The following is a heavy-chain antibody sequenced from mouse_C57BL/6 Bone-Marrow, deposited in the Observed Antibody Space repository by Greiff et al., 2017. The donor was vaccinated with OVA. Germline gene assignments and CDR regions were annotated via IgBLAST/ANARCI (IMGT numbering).Heavy chain of an antibody. CDR3: AREGNYSFAY. Sequence: VQLQESGPGLVKPSQSLSLTCSVTGYSITSGYYWNWIRQFPGNKLEWMGYISYDGSNNYNPSLKNRISITRDTSKNQFFLKLNSVTTEDTATYYCAREGNYSFAYWGQGTLVTVSA. CDR1: GYSITSGYY. J-gene: IGHJ3*01. V-gene: IGHV3-6*01. CDR2: ISYDGSN. D-gene: IGHD2-1*01.